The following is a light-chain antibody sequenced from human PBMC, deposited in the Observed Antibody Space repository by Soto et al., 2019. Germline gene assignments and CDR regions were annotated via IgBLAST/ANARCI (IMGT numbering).Light chain of an antibody. J-gene: IGKJ5*01. CDR2: GAS. CDR3: QHFRA. V-gene: IGKV3-20*01. Sequence: DIVLTQSPGTLSLSPGQRPTLCCRDSQSVSSSFLDWYQQKRGQPPRLLIYGASSRATGIPDRFSGSGSGTDFTLTLSRVEPEDFAVYYCQHFRAFGQGTRLEIK. CDR1: QSVSSSF.